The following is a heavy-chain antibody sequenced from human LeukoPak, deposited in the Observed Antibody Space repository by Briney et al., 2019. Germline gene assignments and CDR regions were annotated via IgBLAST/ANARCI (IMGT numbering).Heavy chain of an antibody. D-gene: IGHD1-14*01. Sequence: GGSLRLSCAASGFIVSSHYLSWVRQAPGKGLEWVSVVYSGGTTYYADSVKGRFTISRDNAKNTLYLQMNSLRAEDTAVYYCAISPEFDNWGQGTLVTVSS. CDR1: GFIVSSHY. V-gene: IGHV3-53*01. CDR3: AISPEFDN. CDR2: VYSGGTT. J-gene: IGHJ4*02.